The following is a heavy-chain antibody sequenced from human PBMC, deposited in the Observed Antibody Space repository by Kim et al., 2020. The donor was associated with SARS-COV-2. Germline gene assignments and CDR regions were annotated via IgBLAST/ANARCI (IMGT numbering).Heavy chain of an antibody. CDR3: ARDSGYAADYYYYYGMDV. CDR2: IYYSGST. J-gene: IGHJ6*02. D-gene: IGHD5-12*01. CDR1: GGSISSYY. V-gene: IGHV4-59*01. Sequence: SETLSPTCTVSGGSISSYYWSWIRQPPGKGLEWIGYIYYSGSTNYNPSLKSRVTISVDTSKNQFSLKLSSVTAADTAVYYCARDSGYAADYYYYYGMDVWGQGTTVTVSS.